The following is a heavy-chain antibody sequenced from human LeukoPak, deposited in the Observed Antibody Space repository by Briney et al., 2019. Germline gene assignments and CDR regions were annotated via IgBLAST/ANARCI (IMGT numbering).Heavy chain of an antibody. Sequence: ASVKVSCKVSGYTLTELSMHWVRQAPGQGLEWMGGIIPIFGTANYAQKFQGRVTITADESTSTAYMELSSLRSEDTAVYYCTRHLDTPAWYFDLWGRGTLVTVSS. D-gene: IGHD2-15*01. J-gene: IGHJ2*01. CDR2: IIPIFGTA. CDR1: GYTLTELS. CDR3: TRHLDTPAWYFDL. V-gene: IGHV1-69*13.